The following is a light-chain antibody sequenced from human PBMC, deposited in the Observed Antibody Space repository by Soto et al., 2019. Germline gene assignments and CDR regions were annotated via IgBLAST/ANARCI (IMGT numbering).Light chain of an antibody. V-gene: IGKV3-20*01. Sequence: EIVLTQSPGTLSLSPGERASLSCRADQSVNSVYLAWYQHKPGQAPRLLIYGASDRATGIPDRFSGSGSGTDFTLTISRLEPEDFAVYYCQHYVTSPFTFGPGTKVDI. J-gene: IGKJ3*01. CDR2: GAS. CDR1: QSVNSVY. CDR3: QHYVTSPFT.